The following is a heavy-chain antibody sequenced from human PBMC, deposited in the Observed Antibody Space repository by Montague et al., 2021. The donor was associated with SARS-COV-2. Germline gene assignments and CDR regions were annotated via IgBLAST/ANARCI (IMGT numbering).Heavy chain of an antibody. CDR2: VQYTGTT. D-gene: IGHD1-1*01. J-gene: IGHJ3*02. CDR3: ARHRANAGSFDI. Sequence: SETLSLTCAILGASNTVAGRKSTRLNSSHDRGSEAVGSVQYTGTTSYNASLKSRLTISVDTSENQFSLKMTSVIASDTAVYYCARHRANAGSFDIWGQGTMVTVSS. CDR1: GASNTVAGR. V-gene: IGHV4-39*01.